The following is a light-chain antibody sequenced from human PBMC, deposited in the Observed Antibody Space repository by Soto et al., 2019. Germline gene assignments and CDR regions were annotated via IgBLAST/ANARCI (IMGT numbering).Light chain of an antibody. CDR3: QQTYSTPSPWT. Sequence: DIQMTQSPSSLSASVGDRVTITSRASQTISSYLNWYQQTPGRAPKLLIYAASSLQGGVPSRFSGSGSGTDFTLTISSLQPEDFATFYCQQTYSTPSPWTFGQGTKVEIK. V-gene: IGKV1-39*01. CDR1: QTISSY. J-gene: IGKJ1*01. CDR2: AAS.